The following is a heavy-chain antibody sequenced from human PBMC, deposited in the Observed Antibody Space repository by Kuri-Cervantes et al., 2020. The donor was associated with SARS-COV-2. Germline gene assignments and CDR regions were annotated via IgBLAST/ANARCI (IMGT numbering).Heavy chain of an antibody. CDR1: GGSIRSGAYY. V-gene: IGHV4-31*03. Sequence: SETLSLTCSVSGGSIRSGAYYCHWIRHRPEKGLEWIGNIYYNGITYYNPSLKSRITISVDTSKNQFSLKLSSVTAADTAVYYCATDKPSYGGNGYLELWGQGTLVTVSS. J-gene: IGHJ1*01. D-gene: IGHD4-23*01. CDR3: ATDKPSYGGNGYLEL. CDR2: IYYNGIT.